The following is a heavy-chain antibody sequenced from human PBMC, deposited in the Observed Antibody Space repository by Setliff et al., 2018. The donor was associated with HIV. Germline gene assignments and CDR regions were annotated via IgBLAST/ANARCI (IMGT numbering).Heavy chain of an antibody. CDR3: ARAHLLETVMIVLGGFDP. Sequence: ASVKVSCKATGYTFSNFGISWVRQAPGQGLEWMGWISVYNDNTKYAQKFRGRVTMTTDTSTSTAYMDLSSLRSDDTAVYYCARAHLLETVMIVLGGFDPWGQGTLVTVSS. D-gene: IGHD3-22*01. CDR2: ISVYNDNT. CDR1: GYTFSNFG. J-gene: IGHJ5*02. V-gene: IGHV1-18*01.